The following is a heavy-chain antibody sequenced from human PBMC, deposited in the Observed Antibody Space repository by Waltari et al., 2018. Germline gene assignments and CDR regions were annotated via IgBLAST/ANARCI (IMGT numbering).Heavy chain of an antibody. Sequence: QVKLQESGPGLVKPSETLSLTCTVSGGSISSGSYYWAWIRQPPGKGLEWIGSIYYNGNTYYSPSLKSRVTISGDTSKNQFSLKLSSVTAADTAVYYCARERKYYYDSSGYYPDYWGQGTLVTVSS. D-gene: IGHD3-22*01. CDR1: GGSISSGSYY. CDR3: ARERKYYYDSSGYYPDY. V-gene: IGHV4-39*02. J-gene: IGHJ4*02. CDR2: IYYNGNT.